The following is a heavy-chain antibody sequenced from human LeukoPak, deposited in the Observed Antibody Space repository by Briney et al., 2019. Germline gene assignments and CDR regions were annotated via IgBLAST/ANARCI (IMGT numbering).Heavy chain of an antibody. CDR2: IHYSGRT. J-gene: IGHJ4*02. V-gene: IGHV4-39*07. D-gene: IGHD6-19*01. CDR1: GGSISSSSYY. Sequence: SETLSLTCTVSGGSISSSSYYWGWIRQPPGKGLMWIGSIHYSGRTYSNPSLKSRVTISVDTSKNQFSLKLSSVTAADTAVYYCARGPVAGYFDYWGQGTLVTVSS. CDR3: ARGPVAGYFDY.